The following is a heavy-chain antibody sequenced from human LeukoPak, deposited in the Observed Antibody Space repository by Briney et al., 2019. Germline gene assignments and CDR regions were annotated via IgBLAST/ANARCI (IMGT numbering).Heavy chain of an antibody. CDR2: INAGNGNT. Sequence: ASVKVSCKAPGYTFTSYAMHWVRQAPGQRLEWMGWINAGNGNTKYSQKFQGRVTITRDTSASTAYMELSSLRSEDTAVYYRARGTRSGPVEDYWGQGTLVTVSS. J-gene: IGHJ4*02. V-gene: IGHV1-3*01. CDR3: ARGTRSGPVEDY. D-gene: IGHD3-10*01. CDR1: GYTFTSYA.